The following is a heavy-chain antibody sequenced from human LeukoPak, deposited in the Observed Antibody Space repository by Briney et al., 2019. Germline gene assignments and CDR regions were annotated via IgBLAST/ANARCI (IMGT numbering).Heavy chain of an antibody. Sequence: SETLSLTCAVYGGSFSGYYWSWIRQPPGKGLEWIGEINHSGSTNYNPSLKSRVTISVDTSKNQFSLKLSSVTAADTAVYYCARDSGSYASRNWFDPWGQGTLVTVSS. D-gene: IGHD1-26*01. V-gene: IGHV4-34*01. CDR3: ARDSGSYASRNWFDP. CDR2: INHSGST. J-gene: IGHJ5*02. CDR1: GGSFSGYY.